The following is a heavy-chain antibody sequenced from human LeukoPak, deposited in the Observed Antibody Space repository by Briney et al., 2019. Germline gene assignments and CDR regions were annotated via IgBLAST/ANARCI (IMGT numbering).Heavy chain of an antibody. CDR1: GFTFSSYG. CDR3: ARGIQSSGWYDYYYYCGMDV. D-gene: IGHD6-19*01. V-gene: IGHV3-33*01. Sequence: GGSLRHSCAASGFTFSSYGMHWVRQAPGKGLEWVAVIWYDGSNKYYADSVKGRFTISRDNSKNTLYLQMNSLRAEDTAVYYCARGIQSSGWYDYYYYCGMDVWGQGTTVTVSS. J-gene: IGHJ6*02. CDR2: IWYDGSNK.